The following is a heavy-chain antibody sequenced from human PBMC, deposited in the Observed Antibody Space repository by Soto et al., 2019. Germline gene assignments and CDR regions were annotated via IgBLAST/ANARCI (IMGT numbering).Heavy chain of an antibody. CDR1: GGSFSGYY. CDR2: INHSGST. J-gene: IGHJ5*02. D-gene: IGHD6-25*01. Sequence: PSETLSLTCAVYGGSFSGYYWSWIRQPPGKGLEWIGEINHSGSTNYNPSLKSRVTISVDTSKNQFSLKLSSVTAADTAVYYCARGRRGGYWFDPWGQGTLVTVS. CDR3: ARGRRGGYWFDP. V-gene: IGHV4-34*01.